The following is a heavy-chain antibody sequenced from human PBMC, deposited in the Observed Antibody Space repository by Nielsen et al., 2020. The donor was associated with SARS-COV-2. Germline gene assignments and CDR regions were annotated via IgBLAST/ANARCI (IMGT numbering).Heavy chain of an antibody. CDR3: ARIVRWPRGWYFDL. V-gene: IGHV4-31*03. CDR2: INHSGST. J-gene: IGHJ2*01. D-gene: IGHD5-12*01. Sequence: SETLSLTCTVSGGSISSGGYYWSWIRQHPGKGLEWIGEINHSGSTNYNPSLKSRVTISVDTSKNQFSLKLSSVTAADTAVYYCARIVRWPRGWYFDLWGRGTLVTVSS. CDR1: GGSISSGGYY.